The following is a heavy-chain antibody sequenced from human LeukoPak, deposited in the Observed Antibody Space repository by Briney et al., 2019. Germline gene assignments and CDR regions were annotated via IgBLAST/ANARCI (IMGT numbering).Heavy chain of an antibody. V-gene: IGHV4-59*01. CDR1: GGSISSYY. Sequence: KTSETLSLTCTVSGGSISSYYWSWIRQPPGKGLEWIGYIYYSGSTNYNPSLKSRVTISVDTSKNQFSLKLSSVTAADTAVYYCARVEYNWNEDYYYGMDVWGQGTTVTVS. D-gene: IGHD1-20*01. CDR2: IYYSGST. CDR3: ARVEYNWNEDYYYGMDV. J-gene: IGHJ6*02.